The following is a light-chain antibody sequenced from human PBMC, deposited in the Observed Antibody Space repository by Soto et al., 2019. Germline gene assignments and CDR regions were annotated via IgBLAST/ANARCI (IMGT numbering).Light chain of an antibody. CDR3: NPLPLSKTVI. CDR1: SSDVGGHDF. V-gene: IGLV2-14*01. CDR2: EVT. Sequence: QSALTQPASVSGSPGQSITISCSGTSSDVGGHDFVSWYQHHPDKAPKLIIFEVTKRPSGVSDRFSGSKTGNTASRTISGLQLEDGADYYCNPLPLSKTVIFGGGTKLTVL. J-gene: IGLJ2*01.